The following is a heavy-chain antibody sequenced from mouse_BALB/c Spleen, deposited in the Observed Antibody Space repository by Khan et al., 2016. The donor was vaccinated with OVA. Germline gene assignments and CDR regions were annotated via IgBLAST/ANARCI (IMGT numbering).Heavy chain of an antibody. CDR3: ARMYGWDFDY. V-gene: IGHV3-2*02. Sequence: EVQLVESGPGLVKPSQSLSLTCTVTGYSIPSDYAWNWIRQFPGNKLEWMGYIRSSGNTKYNPSLKRRISITRDTSKNQFFLQLNSVTAEDTATDDWARMYGWDFDYWGQGTTLTVAA. D-gene: IGHD2-10*02. J-gene: IGHJ2*01. CDR1: GYSIPSDYA. CDR2: IRSSGNT.